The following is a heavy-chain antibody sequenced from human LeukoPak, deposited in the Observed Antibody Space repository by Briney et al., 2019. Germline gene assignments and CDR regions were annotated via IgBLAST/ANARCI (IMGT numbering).Heavy chain of an antibody. Sequence: TETLSLTCTVSGGSISSYYWSWIRQPPGKGLEWIGYIYYSGSTNYNPSLKSRVTISVDTSKNQFSLKLSSVTAADTAVYYCARGPGPFDYWGQGTLVTVSS. CDR3: ARGPGPFDY. CDR2: IYYSGST. J-gene: IGHJ4*02. D-gene: IGHD1-1*01. CDR1: GGSISSYY. V-gene: IGHV4-59*01.